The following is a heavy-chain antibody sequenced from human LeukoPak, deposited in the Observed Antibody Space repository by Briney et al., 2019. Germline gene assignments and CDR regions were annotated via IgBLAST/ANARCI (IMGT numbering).Heavy chain of an antibody. CDR2: IYSDNT. J-gene: IGHJ4*02. CDR3: ARRAGAYSHPYDY. D-gene: IGHD4/OR15-4a*01. Sequence: PGGSLRLSCTVSGSTVSSNSMSWVRQAPGKGLEWVSFIYSDNTHYSDSVKGQFTISRDNSKNTLYLQMNSLRAEDTAVYYCARRAGAYSHPYDYWGQGTLVTVSS. CDR1: GSTVSSNS. V-gene: IGHV3-53*01.